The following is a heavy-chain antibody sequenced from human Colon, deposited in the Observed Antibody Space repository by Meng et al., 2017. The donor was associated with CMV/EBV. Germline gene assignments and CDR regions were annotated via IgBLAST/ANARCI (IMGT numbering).Heavy chain of an antibody. J-gene: IGHJ4*02. CDR1: GYTFTGYF. CDR3: ARAGDDYFDF. CDR2: INPNSGGT. Sequence: ASVKVSCKASGYTFTGYFMHWVRQAPGQGLECLGWINPNSGGTNYAQKFQGRVTMTRDTSITTAYMELNSLRSDDTAVYYCARAGDDYFDFWGQGTLVTVSS. V-gene: IGHV1-2*02.